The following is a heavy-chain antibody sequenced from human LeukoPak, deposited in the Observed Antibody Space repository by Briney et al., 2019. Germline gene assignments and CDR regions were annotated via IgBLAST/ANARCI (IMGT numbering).Heavy chain of an antibody. J-gene: IGHJ5*02. CDR3: AREPSPSGSYRLDP. V-gene: IGHV5-51*01. CDR1: GTRFTNYW. Sequence: GGSLQISLQGSGTRFTNYWIGWGRPRPGKGGEGRGIIYPGDSDTRYTPSFQGQVTISTDKSISTPYLQWSSLKASDTAMYYCAREPSPSGSYRLDPWGQGTLVTVSS. CDR2: IYPGDSDT. D-gene: IGHD3-10*01.